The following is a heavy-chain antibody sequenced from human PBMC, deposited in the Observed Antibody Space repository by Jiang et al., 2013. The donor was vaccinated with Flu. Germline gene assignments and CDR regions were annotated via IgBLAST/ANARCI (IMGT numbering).Heavy chain of an antibody. V-gene: IGHV3-21*01. J-gene: IGHJ5*02. CDR1: GFTFSSYS. Sequence: QLVESGGGLVKPGGSLRLSCAASGFTFSSYSMNWVRQAPGKGLEWASSISSSSSYIYYADSVKGRFTISRDNAKNSLYLQMNSLRAEDTAVYYCARGLRGYSGYSNWFDPWGQGTLVTVSS. CDR2: ISSSSSYI. CDR3: ARGLRGYSGYSNWFDP. D-gene: IGHD5-12*01.